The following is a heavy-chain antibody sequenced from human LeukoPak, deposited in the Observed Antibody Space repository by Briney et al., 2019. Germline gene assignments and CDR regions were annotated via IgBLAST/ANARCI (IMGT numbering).Heavy chain of an antibody. CDR1: GGSISSYY. D-gene: IGHD6-19*01. CDR3: ARESGGYSSGWYYFDY. Sequence: SETLSLTCTVSGGSISSYYWSWIRQPAGKGLEWIGRIYSSGGTNYNPSLKSRVTMSVDTSKNQFSLKLSSVTAADTAVYYCARESGGYSSGWYYFDYWGQGTLVTVSS. V-gene: IGHV4-4*07. CDR2: IYSSGGT. J-gene: IGHJ4*02.